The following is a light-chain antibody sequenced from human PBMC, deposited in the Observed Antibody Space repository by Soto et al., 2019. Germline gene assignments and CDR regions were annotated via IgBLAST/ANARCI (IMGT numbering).Light chain of an antibody. CDR3: QQYGSSRWT. CDR2: GAS. J-gene: IGKJ1*01. V-gene: IGKV3-20*01. Sequence: VLTQSPGTLSFSPGERATLSCRASQRVSSSYLAWYQQKPGQAPRLLIYGASSRATGIPDRFSGSGSGTDFTLTISRLEPDDFAVYYCQQYGSSRWTFGQGTKGEIK. CDR1: QRVSSSY.